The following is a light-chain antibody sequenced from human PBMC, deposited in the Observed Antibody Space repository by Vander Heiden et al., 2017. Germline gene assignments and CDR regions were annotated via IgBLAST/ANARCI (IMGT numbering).Light chain of an antibody. J-gene: IGLJ2*01. Sequence: SYELTQPPSLSLSPGQTASITCSGAKLGDKYACWYQQKPGQSPLLVIYQDNKRPSGIPERFSGSNSGNTATLTISGTQAMDEADYYCQAWDTSTAWKVFGGGTKLTVL. V-gene: IGLV3-1*01. CDR1: KLGDKY. CDR2: QDN. CDR3: QAWDTSTAWKV.